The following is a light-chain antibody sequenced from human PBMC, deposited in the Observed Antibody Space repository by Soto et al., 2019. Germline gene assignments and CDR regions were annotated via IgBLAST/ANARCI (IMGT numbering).Light chain of an antibody. Sequence: EMVLTQSPATLSLSPGERATLSGRASQSVSSYLAWYQQKPGQAPRLLIYDASNRATAIPARFSGSGSGTAFTFTISSLEPEVSAAFLCDKGMACGAGTKVDIK. CDR2: DAS. CDR1: QSVSSY. CDR3: DKGMA. J-gene: IGKJ3*01. V-gene: IGKV3-11*01.